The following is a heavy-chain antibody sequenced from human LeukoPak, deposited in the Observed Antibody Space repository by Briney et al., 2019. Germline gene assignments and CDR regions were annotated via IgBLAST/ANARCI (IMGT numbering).Heavy chain of an antibody. D-gene: IGHD5-18*01. CDR1: GGSISRGDYY. V-gene: IGHV4-30-4*08. CDR3: ASGGYSYGYTGYYFDY. Sequence: PSQTLSLTCPVSGGSISRGDYYWSWIRQPPGKGLEWIGYIYYSGSTYYNPSLKSRVTISVDTSKNQFSLRLTSVTAADTAVYYCASGGYSYGYTGYYFDYWGQGTLVTVSS. J-gene: IGHJ4*02. CDR2: IYYSGST.